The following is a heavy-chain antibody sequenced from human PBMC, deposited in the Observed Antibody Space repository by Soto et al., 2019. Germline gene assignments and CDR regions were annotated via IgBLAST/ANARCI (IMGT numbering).Heavy chain of an antibody. Sequence: VQLVESGGGVVQPGRSLRLSCAASGFTFSDYAMHWVRQAPGKGLEWVAVVSHDGRNTHYVDSVKGRFTISRDSSKNTVSLEITSLRAQDTAVYYCAKGGRQWLVTSDFNYWGQGALVTVSS. CDR2: VSHDGRNT. V-gene: IGHV3-30*18. J-gene: IGHJ4*02. D-gene: IGHD6-19*01. CDR1: GFTFSDYA. CDR3: AKGGRQWLVTSDFNY.